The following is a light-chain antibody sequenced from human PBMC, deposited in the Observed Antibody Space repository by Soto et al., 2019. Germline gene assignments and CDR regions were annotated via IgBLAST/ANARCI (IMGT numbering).Light chain of an antibody. CDR2: DAS. J-gene: IGKJ1*01. V-gene: IGKV1-5*01. CDR1: QSASTY. CDR3: QQYNRYAVT. Sequence: DIQMTQSPSSLSASVGDRVTITCRASQSASTYLDWFQQKPGKAPKLLIYDASSLQTGVPSRFSASGSGTEFALTITGLQPDDFAVYYCQQYNRYAVTFGQGTKVDI.